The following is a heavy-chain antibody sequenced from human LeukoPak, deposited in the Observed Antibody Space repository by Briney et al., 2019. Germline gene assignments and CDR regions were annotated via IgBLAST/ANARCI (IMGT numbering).Heavy chain of an antibody. CDR3: ARDLNHGFNYYYYGLEV. V-gene: IGHV4-59*01. D-gene: IGHD3-9*01. CDR2: IYFSGNT. CDR1: GDSINSYY. J-gene: IGHJ6*02. Sequence: SETLSLTCTVSGDSINSYYWSWIRQPPGKGLEWIRFIYFSGNTKYNPSLKNRVIISVDRSKSQFYLTLRSVTAADTAVYYCARDLNHGFNYYYYGLEVWGQGTTVTVSS.